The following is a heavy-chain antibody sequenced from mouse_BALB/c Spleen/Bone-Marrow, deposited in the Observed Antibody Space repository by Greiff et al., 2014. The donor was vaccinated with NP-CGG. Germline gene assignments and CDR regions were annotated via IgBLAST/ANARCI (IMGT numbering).Heavy chain of an antibody. CDR2: IWAGGST. Sequence: VMLVESGPGLVAPSQSLSITCTVSGFSLTSYGVHWVRQPPGKGLEWLGAIWAGGSTNYNSTLMSRLSISKDNSKSQVFLKMNSLQTDDTAMYYCARYYYGFLDYWGQGTTLTVSS. D-gene: IGHD1-2*01. CDR3: ARYYYGFLDY. J-gene: IGHJ2*01. CDR1: GFSLTSYG. V-gene: IGHV2-9*02.